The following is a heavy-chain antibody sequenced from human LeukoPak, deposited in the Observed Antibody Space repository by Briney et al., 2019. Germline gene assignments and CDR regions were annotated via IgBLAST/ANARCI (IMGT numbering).Heavy chain of an antibody. Sequence: ISSLSSGSIFTSYWSNWVRQAPGKGLEWMGRIDPSDSYTNYSPSFQGHVTISVDKAFSTAYLQWGSLKASDTAMYYCARYCSGATCSPYNHVRDVWGEGTTVSVSS. J-gene: IGHJ6*04. D-gene: IGHD2-15*01. CDR3: ARYCSGATCSPYNHVRDV. V-gene: IGHV5-10-1*01. CDR1: GSIFTSYW. CDR2: IDPSDSYT.